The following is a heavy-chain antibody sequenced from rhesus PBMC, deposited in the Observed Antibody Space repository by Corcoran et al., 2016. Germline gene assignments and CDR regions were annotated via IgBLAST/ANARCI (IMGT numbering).Heavy chain of an antibody. CDR3: ARAHYYNFWSGYYTGYFDY. V-gene: IGHV2-1*01. J-gene: IGHJ4*01. CDR1: GFSLSTSGMG. CDR2: IYWDDDK. D-gene: IGHD3-3*01. Sequence: QVTLKESGPALVKPTQTLTLTCTFSGFSLSTSGMGVGWIRQPPGKTLEWLANIYWDDDKSYSTSLKSRLTISKDTSKNQVVLTMTNMDPVDTATYYCARAHYYNFWSGYYTGYFDYWGQGVLVTVSS.